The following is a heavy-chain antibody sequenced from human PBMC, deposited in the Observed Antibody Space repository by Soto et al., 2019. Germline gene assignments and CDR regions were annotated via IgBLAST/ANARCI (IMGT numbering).Heavy chain of an antibody. CDR2: ISGGSGKT. D-gene: IGHD4-17*01. J-gene: IGHJ4*02. V-gene: IGHV1-3*01. CDR1: GNSCTSYT. Sequence: QVQLVQSGAEVKKPGASVKVSCKASGNSCTSYTIHWIRQAPGQRLEWMGWISGGSGKTKYSQKFQDRVTITRDTSANTAYVELSSLRSEDTALYYCARDPVLDNWGQGTPVTVSS. CDR3: ARDPVLDN.